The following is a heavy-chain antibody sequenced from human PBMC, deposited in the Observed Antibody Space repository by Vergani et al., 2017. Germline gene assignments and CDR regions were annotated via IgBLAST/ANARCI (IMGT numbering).Heavy chain of an antibody. CDR3: GRGSRLNILDAFDI. Sequence: QVQMQESGPGLVKSSETLSLTCTVSGGSISYYYWSWIRQPPGKGLEWIGYVYYSGSTNYNPSLKSRVTIPVDTSKNQFSLKLNSVTAADTAVYYCGRGSRLNILDAFDIWGQGTMVTVSA. CDR2: VYYSGST. D-gene: IGHD2/OR15-2a*01. V-gene: IGHV4-59*01. CDR1: GGSISYYY. J-gene: IGHJ3*02.